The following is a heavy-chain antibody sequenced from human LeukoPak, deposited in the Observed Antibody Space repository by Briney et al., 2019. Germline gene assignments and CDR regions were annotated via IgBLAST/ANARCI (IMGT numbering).Heavy chain of an antibody. V-gene: IGHV4-59*08. Sequence: PSEALSLPCTVSGGSISSFYGRWMRQPPGRGREGLGYIYYSGSTNNNPSLKSRVTISVDTSKNQFSLKLSSVTAADTAVYYCARLAGEQWLAYFDYWGQGTLVTVSS. J-gene: IGHJ4*02. CDR1: GGSISSFY. D-gene: IGHD6-19*01. CDR3: ARLAGEQWLAYFDY. CDR2: IYYSGST.